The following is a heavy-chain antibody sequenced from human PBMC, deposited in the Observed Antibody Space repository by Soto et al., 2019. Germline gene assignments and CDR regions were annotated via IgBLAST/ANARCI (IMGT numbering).Heavy chain of an antibody. CDR1: GGSISSGDYY. CDR2: IYYSGST. J-gene: IGHJ6*02. Sequence: QVQLQESGPGLVKPSQTLSLTCTVSGGSISSGDYYWSWIRQPPGKGLEWIGYIYYSGSTYYNPSLKSRVTISVDTSKKQFSLKLSSVTAADTAVYYCARAPTVTTPYYYYYGMDVWGQGTTVTVSS. V-gene: IGHV4-30-4*01. CDR3: ARAPTVTTPYYYYYGMDV. D-gene: IGHD4-4*01.